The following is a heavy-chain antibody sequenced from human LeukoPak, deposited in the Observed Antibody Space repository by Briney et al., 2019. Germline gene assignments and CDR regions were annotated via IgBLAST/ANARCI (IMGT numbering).Heavy chain of an antibody. CDR2: INPNSGGT. D-gene: IGHD2-2*01. V-gene: IGHV1-2*04. CDR1: GYTFTGYY. Sequence: ASVKVSCKASGYTFTGYYMHWVRQAPGQGLEWMGWINPNSGGTNYAQKFQGWVTMTRDTSISTAYMELSRLRSDDTAAYYCARAESVIVVVPAAGLDYWGQGTLVTVSS. J-gene: IGHJ4*02. CDR3: ARAESVIVVVPAAGLDY.